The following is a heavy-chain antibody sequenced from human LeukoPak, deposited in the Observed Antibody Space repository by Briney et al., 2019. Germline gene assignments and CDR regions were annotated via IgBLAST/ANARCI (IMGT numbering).Heavy chain of an antibody. V-gene: IGHV4-34*01. CDR2: TNHSGST. D-gene: IGHD3-10*01. CDR3: ARHSYYGSGSYYSPYYYYYYMDV. J-gene: IGHJ6*03. Sequence: SETLSLTCAVYGGSFSGYYWSWIRQPPGKGLEWIGDTNHSGSTSYNPSLKSRVTISVDTSKEQFSLKLTSLTAADTAVYYCARHSYYGSGSYYSPYYYYYYMDVWGRGTTVTISS. CDR1: GGSFSGYY.